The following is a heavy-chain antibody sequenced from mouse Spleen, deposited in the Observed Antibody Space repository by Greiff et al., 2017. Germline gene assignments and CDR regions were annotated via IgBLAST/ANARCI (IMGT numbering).Heavy chain of an antibody. CDR3: ARQRDWGPFDY. D-gene: IGHD4-1*01. CDR1: GFAFSSYD. Sequence: EVKLVESGGGLVKPGGSLKLSCAASGFAFSSYDMSWVRQTPEKRLEWVAYISSGGGSTYYPDTVKGRFTISRDNAKNTLYLQMSSLKSEDTAIYYCARQRDWGPFDYWGQGTTLTVSS. J-gene: IGHJ2*01. V-gene: IGHV5-12-1*01. CDR2: ISSGGGST.